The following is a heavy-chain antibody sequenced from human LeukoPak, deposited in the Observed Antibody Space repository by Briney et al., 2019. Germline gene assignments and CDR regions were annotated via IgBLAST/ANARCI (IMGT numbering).Heavy chain of an antibody. J-gene: IGHJ4*02. CDR3: ARDGGGIDY. CDR2: ISSNGGST. D-gene: IGHD3-16*01. Sequence: GGSLRLSCAASGFTFSSYAMHWVRQAPGKGLEYVSAISSNGGSTYYANSVKGRFTISRDNSKNTLYLQMGSLRAEDMAVYYCARDGGGIDYWGQGTLVTVSS. V-gene: IGHV3-64*01. CDR1: GFTFSSYA.